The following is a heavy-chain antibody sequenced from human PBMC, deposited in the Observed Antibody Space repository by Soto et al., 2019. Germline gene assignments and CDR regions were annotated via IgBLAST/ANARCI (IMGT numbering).Heavy chain of an antibody. V-gene: IGHV3-23*01. CDR3: AGHEGGDIVLIVYAIRVQFDY. J-gene: IGHJ4*02. Sequence: EVQLLESGGGLVQPGGSLRLSCAASGFTFSSYAMSWVRQAPGKGLEWVSAISGSGGSTYYADSVKGRFTISRDNSKNTLYLQMNSLRAEDTAVYYCAGHEGGDIVLIVYAIRVQFDYWGQGTLVTVSS. D-gene: IGHD2-8*01. CDR1: GFTFSSYA. CDR2: ISGSGGST.